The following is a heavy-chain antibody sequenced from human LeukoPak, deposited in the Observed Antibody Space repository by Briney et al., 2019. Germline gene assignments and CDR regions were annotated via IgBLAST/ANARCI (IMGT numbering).Heavy chain of an antibody. Sequence: PGGSLRLSCAASGFTFSSYWMHWVRQAPGKGPVWLSRIDDDGNSITYADSVKGRFTISRDNAKNTLYLQMNSLRAEDTAVYFCARGFGDSRVHYYYGMDVWGQRTTVTVSS. CDR1: GFTFSSYW. J-gene: IGHJ6*02. CDR3: ARGFGDSRVHYYYGMDV. D-gene: IGHD4-17*01. CDR2: IDDDGNSI. V-gene: IGHV3-74*03.